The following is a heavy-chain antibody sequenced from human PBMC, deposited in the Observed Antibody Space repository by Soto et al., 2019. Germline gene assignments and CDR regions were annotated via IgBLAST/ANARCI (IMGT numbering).Heavy chain of an antibody. Sequence: QVQLVQSGAEVKKPGSSVKVSCKASGGTFSSYTISWVRQAPGQGLEWMGRIIPILGIANYAQKFQGRVTIPADKSTSTAYMELSSLRSEDTAVYYCAREGLRFLDYYMDGWGKGTTVTVSS. CDR2: IIPILGIA. CDR3: AREGLRFLDYYMDG. CDR1: GGTFSSYT. J-gene: IGHJ6*03. V-gene: IGHV1-69*08. D-gene: IGHD3-3*01.